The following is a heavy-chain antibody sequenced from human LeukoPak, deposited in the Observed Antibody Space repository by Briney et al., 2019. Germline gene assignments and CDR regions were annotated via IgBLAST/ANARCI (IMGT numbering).Heavy chain of an antibody. CDR1: GYTFTGYY. CDR3: ARDGNFDY. CDR2: INPNSGDT. J-gene: IGHJ4*02. V-gene: IGHV1-2*02. Sequence: GASVTVSCKASGYTFTGYYMHWVRQAPGQGLEWMGWINPNSGDTSYTQEFQGRVTMTRDTSISTVYMELSGLRSDDTAVYYCARDGNFDYWGQGTLVTVSS.